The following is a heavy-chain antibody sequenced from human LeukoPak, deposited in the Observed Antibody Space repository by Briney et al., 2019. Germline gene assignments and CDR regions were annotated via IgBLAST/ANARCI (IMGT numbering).Heavy chain of an antibody. J-gene: IGHJ4*02. Sequence: SDTLSLTCTVSGGSISGNYWSWLRQPPGKGLEWIGYVYSSGSTNYNPSLKSRLTISVDTSKNQFSLRLTSVTAADTAVYYCAKTAAAGHFDYWGQGTLVTVSS. V-gene: IGHV4-59*07. CDR1: GGSISGNY. D-gene: IGHD6-13*01. CDR3: AKTAAAGHFDY. CDR2: VYSSGST.